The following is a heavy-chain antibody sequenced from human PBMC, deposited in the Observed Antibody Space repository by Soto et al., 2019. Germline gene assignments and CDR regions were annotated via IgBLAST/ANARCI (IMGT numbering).Heavy chain of an antibody. CDR1: GFTFSNAW. V-gene: IGHV3-15*01. Sequence: GGSLRLSCAASGFTFSNAWMSWVRQAPGKWLEWVGRIKSKTDGGTTDYAAPVKGRFTISRDDSKNTLYLQMNSLKTEDTAVYYCTTDHARDIVVVVAANYGMDVWGQGXTVTVYS. CDR3: TTDHARDIVVVVAANYGMDV. D-gene: IGHD2-15*01. J-gene: IGHJ6*02. CDR2: IKSKTDGGTT.